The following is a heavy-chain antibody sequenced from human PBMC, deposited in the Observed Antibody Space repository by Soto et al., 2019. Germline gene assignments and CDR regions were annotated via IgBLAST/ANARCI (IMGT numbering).Heavy chain of an antibody. Sequence: ASVKVSCKASGYTFTGYYMHWVRQAPGQGLEWMGWINPNSGGTNYARKFQGWVTMTRDTSISTAYVELSRLRSDDTAVYYCARVFTRYCSSTSCYGLGYWGQGTLVTVSS. CDR3: ARVFTRYCSSTSCYGLGY. V-gene: IGHV1-2*04. CDR1: GYTFTGYY. J-gene: IGHJ4*02. CDR2: INPNSGGT. D-gene: IGHD2-2*01.